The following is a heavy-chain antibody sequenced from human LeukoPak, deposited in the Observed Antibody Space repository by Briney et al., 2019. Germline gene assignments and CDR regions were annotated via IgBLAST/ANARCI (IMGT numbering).Heavy chain of an antibody. CDR2: INHSGST. J-gene: IGHJ6*03. V-gene: IGHV4-34*01. CDR3: ARHRHYYDSSGYPYYYYYMDV. D-gene: IGHD3-22*01. Sequence: PSETLSLTCAVYGGSFSGYYWSWIRQPPGKGLEWIGEINHSGSTNYNPSLKSRVTISVDTSKNQFSLKLSSVTAADTAVYYCARHRHYYDSSGYPYYYYYMDVWGKGTTVTISS. CDR1: GGSFSGYY.